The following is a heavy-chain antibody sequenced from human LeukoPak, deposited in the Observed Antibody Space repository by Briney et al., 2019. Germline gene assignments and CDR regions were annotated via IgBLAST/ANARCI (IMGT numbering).Heavy chain of an antibody. CDR2: ISSSSSYI. CDR1: GFTFSSYS. Sequence: GGSLRLSCAASGFTFSSYSMNWVCQAPGKGLEWVSSISSSSSYIYYADSVKGRFTISRDNAKNSLYLQMYSLRAEDTAVYYCARVYCSSTSCRMGGAFDIWGQGTMVTVSS. V-gene: IGHV3-21*01. CDR3: ARVYCSSTSCRMGGAFDI. D-gene: IGHD2-2*01. J-gene: IGHJ3*02.